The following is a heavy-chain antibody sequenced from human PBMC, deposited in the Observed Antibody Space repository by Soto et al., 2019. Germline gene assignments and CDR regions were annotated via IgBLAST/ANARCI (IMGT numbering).Heavy chain of an antibody. Sequence: GGSLRLSCAASGFTFSSYGMHWVRQAPGKGLEWVGLISFDGSNQYFADAVKGRFTISRDNSKNTLHLQMNSLRHEDTAVYHCVKYETSGSNSLDYWRHGTLVTVSS. D-gene: IGHD1-26*01. V-gene: IGHV3-30*18. J-gene: IGHJ4*01. CDR2: ISFDGSNQ. CDR1: GFTFSSYG. CDR3: VKYETSGSNSLDY.